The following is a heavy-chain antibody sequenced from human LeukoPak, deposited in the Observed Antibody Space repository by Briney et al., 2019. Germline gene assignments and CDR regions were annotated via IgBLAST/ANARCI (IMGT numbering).Heavy chain of an antibody. CDR2: INHSGST. CDR1: GGSFSGYY. CDR3: ARAVRAATNYYYGMDV. J-gene: IGHJ6*02. D-gene: IGHD2-15*01. V-gene: IGHV4-34*01. Sequence: PSETLSLTCAVYGGSFSGYYWSWIRQPPGKGLEWIGEINHSGSTNYNPSLKSRVTISVDTSKNQFSLKQSSVTAADTAVYYCARAVRAATNYYYGMDVWGQGTTVTVSS.